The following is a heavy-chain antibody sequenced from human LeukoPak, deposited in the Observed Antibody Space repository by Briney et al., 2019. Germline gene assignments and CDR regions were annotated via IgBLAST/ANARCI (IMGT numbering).Heavy chain of an antibody. Sequence: QTGGSLRLSCEVSGFTVSSNYMSWVRQAPGKGLEWVANIKGDGSDKYYVDSVKGRFTISRDNAKNSLYLQMNSLRAEDTAVYYCARDMEFWSGSDYWGQGTLVTVSS. CDR1: GFTVSSNY. V-gene: IGHV3-7*01. D-gene: IGHD3-3*01. CDR2: IKGDGSDK. CDR3: ARDMEFWSGSDY. J-gene: IGHJ4*02.